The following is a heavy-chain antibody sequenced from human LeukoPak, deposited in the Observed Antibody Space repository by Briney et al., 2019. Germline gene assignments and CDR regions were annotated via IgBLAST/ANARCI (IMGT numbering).Heavy chain of an antibody. J-gene: IGHJ4*02. CDR1: GGSFSGYY. CDR3: AMVDTAMVEFDY. Sequence: SETLSLTCAVYGGSFSGYYWSWIRQPPGKGQEWIGEINHSGSTNYNPSLKSRVTISVDTSKNQFSLKLSSVTAADTAVYYCAMVDTAMVEFDYWGQGTLVTVSS. CDR2: INHSGST. D-gene: IGHD5-18*01. V-gene: IGHV4-34*01.